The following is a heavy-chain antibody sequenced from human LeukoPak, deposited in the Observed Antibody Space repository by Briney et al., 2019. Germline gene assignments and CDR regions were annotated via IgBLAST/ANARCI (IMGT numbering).Heavy chain of an antibody. Sequence: ASVKVSCKASGYTFTSYYMHWVRQAPGQGLEWMGIINPSGGSTSYAQKFQGRVTITADESTSTAYMELSSLRSEDTAVYYCATTPEPRGCSGGSCYSFRYYYYYMDVWGKGTTVTVSS. J-gene: IGHJ6*03. CDR3: ATTPEPRGCSGGSCYSFRYYYYYMDV. CDR2: INPSGGST. D-gene: IGHD2-15*01. CDR1: GYTFTSYY. V-gene: IGHV1-46*01.